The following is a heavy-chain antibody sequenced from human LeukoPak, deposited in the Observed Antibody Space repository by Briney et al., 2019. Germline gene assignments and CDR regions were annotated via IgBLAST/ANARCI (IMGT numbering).Heavy chain of an antibody. J-gene: IGHJ6*02. CDR3: AKDPYYDSSGYYYYGMDV. V-gene: IGHV3-23*01. Sequence: PGGSLRLSCAASGFTFSSYAMSWVRQAPGKGLEWVSAISGSGGSTYYADSVKGRFTISRDNSKNTLYLQMNSLRAEDTAVYYCAKDPYYDSSGYYYYGMDVWGQGTTVTVSS. D-gene: IGHD3-22*01. CDR1: GFTFSSYA. CDR2: ISGSGGST.